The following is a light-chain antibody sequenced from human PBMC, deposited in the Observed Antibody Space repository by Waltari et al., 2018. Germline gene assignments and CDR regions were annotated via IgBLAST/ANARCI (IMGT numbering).Light chain of an antibody. Sequence: QSVLTQPPSVSGAPGQTVTISCAGSGSHLGAGYYVHWYQQVPGTAPKLLINHNTNRPSGVPERFSGSKSGTSASLAITGLQAEDEADYYCQSYDDSLSGGVFGGGTKLTVL. V-gene: IGLV1-40*01. J-gene: IGLJ3*02. CDR1: GSHLGAGYY. CDR2: HNT. CDR3: QSYDDSLSGGV.